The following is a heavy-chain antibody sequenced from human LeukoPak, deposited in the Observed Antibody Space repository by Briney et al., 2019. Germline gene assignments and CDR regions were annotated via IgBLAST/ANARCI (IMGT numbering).Heavy chain of an antibody. J-gene: IGHJ4*02. Sequence: GGSLRLSCAASGFTFSSYAMSWVRQAPGKGLEWVSAISGSGGSTYYADSVKGRFTISRDNSKNTLYLQMNSPRAEDTAVYYCAKGRGVAGTYAIDYWGQGTLVTVSS. CDR3: AKGRGVAGTYAIDY. D-gene: IGHD6-19*01. V-gene: IGHV3-23*01. CDR2: ISGSGGST. CDR1: GFTFSSYA.